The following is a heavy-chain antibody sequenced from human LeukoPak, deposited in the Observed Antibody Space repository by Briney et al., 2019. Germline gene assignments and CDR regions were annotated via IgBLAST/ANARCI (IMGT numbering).Heavy chain of an antibody. V-gene: IGHV3-23*01. J-gene: IGHJ4*02. CDR3: TKARGATYGTYYFDY. CDR2: SGSGGDT. CDR1: GFTFSSYA. Sequence: GGSLRLSCAASGFTFSSYAMNWVRQAPGQGLEWVSISGSGGDTYYADSVKGRFTISRDNSKNTLYLQMNSLRAEDTAVYYCTKARGATYGTYYFDYWGQGTLVTVSS. D-gene: IGHD4/OR15-4a*01.